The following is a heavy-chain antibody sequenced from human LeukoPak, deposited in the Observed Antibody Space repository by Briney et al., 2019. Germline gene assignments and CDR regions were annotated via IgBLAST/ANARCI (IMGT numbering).Heavy chain of an antibody. Sequence: NPGGSLRLSCAASGFTFSSYAMSCVRQAPGKGLEWVSAISGSGGSTYYADSVKGRFTISRDNSKNTLYLQMNSLRAEDTAVYYCARRFYGGNPGLYMDVWGKGTTVTVSS. J-gene: IGHJ6*03. CDR3: ARRFYGGNPGLYMDV. CDR1: GFTFSSYA. V-gene: IGHV3-23*01. D-gene: IGHD4-23*01. CDR2: ISGSGGST.